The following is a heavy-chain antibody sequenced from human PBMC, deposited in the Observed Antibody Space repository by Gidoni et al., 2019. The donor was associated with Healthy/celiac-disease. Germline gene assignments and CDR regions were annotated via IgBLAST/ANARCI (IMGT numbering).Heavy chain of an antibody. Sequence: EVQLVESGGGLVKPGGSLRLSCAASGFTFSSYSMNLVRQAPGKGLEWVSSISRSGSYIYYADSVKGRFAISRDNAKNSLYLQMNSLRAEDTAVYYCARDLFRGSGPVFDYWGQGTLVTVSS. CDR1: GFTFSSYS. J-gene: IGHJ4*02. D-gene: IGHD1-1*01. V-gene: IGHV3-21*01. CDR3: ARDLFRGSGPVFDY. CDR2: ISRSGSYI.